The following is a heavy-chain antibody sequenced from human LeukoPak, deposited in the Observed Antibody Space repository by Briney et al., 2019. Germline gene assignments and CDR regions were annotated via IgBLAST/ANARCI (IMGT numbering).Heavy chain of an antibody. J-gene: IGHJ3*02. D-gene: IGHD3-22*01. V-gene: IGHV4-59*08. Sequence: SETLSLTCTVSGGSINYYYWTWIRQPPGKGLEWIGYIYYSGSTYYNPSLKSRVTISVDTSKNQFSLKLSSVTAADTAVYYCASSYYYDSSGSDAFDIWGQGTMVTVSS. CDR1: GGSINYYY. CDR3: ASSYYYDSSGSDAFDI. CDR2: IYYSGST.